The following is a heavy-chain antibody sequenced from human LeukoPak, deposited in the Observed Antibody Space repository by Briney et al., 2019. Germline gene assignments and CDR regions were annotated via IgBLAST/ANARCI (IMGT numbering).Heavy chain of an antibody. Sequence: GGSLRLSCAASGFTLSSYAMSWVRQAPGKGLEWVSYISSSSSTIYYADSVKGRFTISRDNAKNSLYLQMNSLRDEDTAVYYCARDHDYYFDYWGQGTLVTVSS. CDR2: ISSSSSTI. V-gene: IGHV3-48*02. CDR3: ARDHDYYFDY. D-gene: IGHD1-1*01. J-gene: IGHJ4*02. CDR1: GFTLSSYA.